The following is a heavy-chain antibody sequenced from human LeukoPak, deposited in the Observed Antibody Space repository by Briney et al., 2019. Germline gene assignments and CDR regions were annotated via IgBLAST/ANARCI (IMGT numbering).Heavy chain of an antibody. Sequence: GGSLRLSCAASGFTFSTFWMSWVRQAQGKGLERVAHIKEDGSEKYYVDSVKGRFTISRDSAKNSLYLQMNSLRAEDTAVYYCATSSGSRGLYFDFWGQGTLVTVSS. V-gene: IGHV3-7*01. D-gene: IGHD3-22*01. J-gene: IGHJ4*02. CDR3: ATSSGSRGLYFDF. CDR1: GFTFSTFW. CDR2: IKEDGSEK.